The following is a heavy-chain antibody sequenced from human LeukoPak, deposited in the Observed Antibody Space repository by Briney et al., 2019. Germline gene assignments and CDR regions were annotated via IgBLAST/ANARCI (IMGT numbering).Heavy chain of an antibody. V-gene: IGHV3-73*01. Sequence: GGSLRLSCAASGFTFSGSAMHWVRQASGKGLEWVGRIRSKANSYATAYAASVKGRFTISRDDSKNTAYLQMNSLKTEDTAVYYCTTVDDQLEWLFRCYYGMDVWGQGTTVTVSS. J-gene: IGHJ6*02. D-gene: IGHD3-3*01. CDR1: GFTFSGSA. CDR2: IRSKANSYAT. CDR3: TTVDDQLEWLFRCYYGMDV.